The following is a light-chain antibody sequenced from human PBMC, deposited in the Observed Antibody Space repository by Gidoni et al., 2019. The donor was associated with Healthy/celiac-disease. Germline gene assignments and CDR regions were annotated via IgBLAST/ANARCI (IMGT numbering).Light chain of an antibody. J-gene: IGLJ1*01. CDR3: SSYTSSSTLEV. Sequence: QSALPQPASVSGSPGQSITISCTGTSSDVGGYNYVSWYQLHPGKAPKLMIYDVSNRPSGVSNRFSGSKSGNTASLTISGLQAEDEADYYCSSYTSSSTLEVFGTGTKVTVL. CDR1: SSDVGGYNY. CDR2: DVS. V-gene: IGLV2-14*01.